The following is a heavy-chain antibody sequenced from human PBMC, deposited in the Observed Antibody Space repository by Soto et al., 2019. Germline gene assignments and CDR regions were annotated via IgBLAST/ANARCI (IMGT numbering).Heavy chain of an antibody. CDR1: GFTVSSNY. V-gene: IGHV3-53*04. D-gene: IGHD6-13*01. J-gene: IGHJ4*02. CDR3: ARAGVAAAPDY. Sequence: EVQLVESGGGLVQPGGSLRLSCAASGFTVSSNYMSWVRQAPGKGLEWVSVIYSGGSTYYADSVKGRFTISRHNSKNTLYLHMNSLRAEDTAVYYCARAGVAAAPDYWGQGTLVTVSS. CDR2: IYSGGST.